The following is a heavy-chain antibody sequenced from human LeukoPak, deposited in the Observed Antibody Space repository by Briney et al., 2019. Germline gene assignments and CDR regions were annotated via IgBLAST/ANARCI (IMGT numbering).Heavy chain of an antibody. CDR3: ARRAAYYDFWSGYYTGAKVFFDY. Sequence: SETLSLTCAVYGGSFSGYYWSWIRQPPGKGLEWIGEINHSGSTNYNPSLKSRVTISVDTSKNQFSLKLSSVTAADTAVYYCARRAAYYDFWSGYYTGAKVFFDYWGQETLVTVSS. J-gene: IGHJ4*02. V-gene: IGHV4-34*01. D-gene: IGHD3-3*01. CDR1: GGSFSGYY. CDR2: INHSGST.